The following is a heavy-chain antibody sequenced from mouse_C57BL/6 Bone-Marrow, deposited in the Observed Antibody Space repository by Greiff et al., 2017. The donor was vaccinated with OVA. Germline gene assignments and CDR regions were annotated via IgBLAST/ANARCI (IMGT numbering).Heavy chain of an antibody. CDR1: GYAFSSYW. J-gene: IGHJ3*01. CDR2: IYPGDGDT. Sequence: VQLQHSGAELVKPGASVKISCKASGYAFSSYWMTWVKQRPGQGLEWIGQIYPGDGDTNYNGKFKGKATLTVDKSSSTAYMQLSSLTSEDSAVYFCARGDCGNYVTYWGQGTLVTVSA. D-gene: IGHD2-1*01. V-gene: IGHV1-80*01. CDR3: ARGDCGNYVTY.